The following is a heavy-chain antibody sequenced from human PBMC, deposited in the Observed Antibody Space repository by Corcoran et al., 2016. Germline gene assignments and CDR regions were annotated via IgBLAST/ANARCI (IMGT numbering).Heavy chain of an antibody. CDR3: AKGSYGSGSYDGMDV. CDR2: ISYDGSNK. D-gene: IGHD3-10*01. Sequence: QVQLVESGGGVVQPGRSPRLSCAASGFTFSSYGMHWVRQAPGKGLEWVAVISYDGSNKYYADSVKGRFTISRDNSKNTLYLQMNSLRAEDTAVYYCAKGSYGSGSYDGMDVWGQGTTVTVSS. CDR1: GFTFSSYG. V-gene: IGHV3-30*18. J-gene: IGHJ6*02.